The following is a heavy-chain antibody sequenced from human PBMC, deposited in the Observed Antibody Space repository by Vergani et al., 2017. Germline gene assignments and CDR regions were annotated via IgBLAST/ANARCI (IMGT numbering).Heavy chain of an antibody. CDR1: GFTFCSYA. J-gene: IGHJ6*02. V-gene: IGHV3-23*01. D-gene: IGHD3-10*01. CDR3: ARDPYFLGSGSYPSSSYSGFAV. Sequence: EVQLLESGGNLIQPGGSLRLSCGASGFTFCSYAMTWVRLAPGKGLQWVSVISGSGGNRSYTDSVKGRITISRDNSKDTLYLQMNSLRAEDTVVYYCARDPYFLGSGSYPSSSYSGFAVWGQGTAVTVSS. CDR2: ISGSGGNR.